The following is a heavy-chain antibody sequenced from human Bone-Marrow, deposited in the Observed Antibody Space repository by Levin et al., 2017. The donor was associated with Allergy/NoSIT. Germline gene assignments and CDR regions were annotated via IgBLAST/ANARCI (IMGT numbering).Heavy chain of an antibody. J-gene: IGHJ6*02. CDR2: IYYTGNT. V-gene: IGHV4-30-4*01. CDR1: GASISSVDHY. Sequence: SETLSLTCSVSGASISSVDHYWSWIRQPPGKGLECIGYIYYTGNTFYNPSLKSRATISVDTSKNQFSVNLSSVTAADTAVYYCARVGAATYYYGMDVWGQGTTVTVSS. D-gene: IGHD1-26*01. CDR3: ARVGAATYYYGMDV.